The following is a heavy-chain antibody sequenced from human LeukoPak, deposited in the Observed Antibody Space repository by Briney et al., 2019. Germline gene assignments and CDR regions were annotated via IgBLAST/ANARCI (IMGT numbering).Heavy chain of an antibody. Sequence: PGGSLRLSCAASGFPFSSYWMHWVRQAPGKGLVWVSRIKNDGTYINYMDSVKGRFTISRDNAKNTLFLQMNSLRADDTAVYYCAKDLGYGGNSCPDHWGQGTLVTVSS. D-gene: IGHD4-23*01. CDR3: AKDLGYGGNSCPDH. CDR2: IKNDGTYI. J-gene: IGHJ4*02. CDR1: GFPFSSYW. V-gene: IGHV3-74*01.